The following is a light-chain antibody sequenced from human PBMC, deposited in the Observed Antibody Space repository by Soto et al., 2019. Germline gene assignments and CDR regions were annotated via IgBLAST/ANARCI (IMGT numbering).Light chain of an antibody. CDR2: EVS. V-gene: IGLV2-14*01. CDR3: CSYAGRNTLI. CDR1: NSGVGAYNS. Sequence: QSALTQPASVSGSPGQSITISCTGTNSGVGAYNSVSWCQQHPGEAPKLIIYEVSNRPSGISNRFSGSKSGNTASLTISGLQAEDEADYYCCSYAGRNTLIFGGGTKLTVL. J-gene: IGLJ2*01.